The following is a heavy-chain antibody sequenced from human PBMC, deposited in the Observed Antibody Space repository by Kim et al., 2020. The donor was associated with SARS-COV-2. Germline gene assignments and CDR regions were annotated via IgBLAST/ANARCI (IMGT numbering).Heavy chain of an antibody. Sequence: SETLSLTCTVSGYSISSGYYWGWIRQPPGKWLEWIGSIYHSGSTYYNPSLKSRVTISVDTSKNQFSLKLSSVTAADTAVYYCARALYGDYTQVDWFDPWGQGTLVTVSS. D-gene: IGHD4-17*01. J-gene: IGHJ5*02. CDR2: IYHSGST. CDR1: GYSISSGYY. CDR3: ARALYGDYTQVDWFDP. V-gene: IGHV4-38-2*02.